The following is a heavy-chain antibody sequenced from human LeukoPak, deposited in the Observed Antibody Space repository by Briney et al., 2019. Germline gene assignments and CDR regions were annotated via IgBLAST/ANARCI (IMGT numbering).Heavy chain of an antibody. Sequence: GASVKVSCKASGGTFSSYAISWVRQAPGQGLEWMGGIISIFGTANYAQKFQGRVTITADGSTSTAYMELSSLRSEDTAVYYCARGGSSFNWFDPWGQGTLVTVSS. J-gene: IGHJ5*02. V-gene: IGHV1-69*13. CDR3: ARGGSSFNWFDP. D-gene: IGHD6-13*01. CDR1: GGTFSSYA. CDR2: IISIFGTA.